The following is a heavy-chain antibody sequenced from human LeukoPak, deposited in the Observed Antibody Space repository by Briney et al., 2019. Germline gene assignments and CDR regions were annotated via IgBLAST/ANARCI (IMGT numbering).Heavy chain of an antibody. CDR1: GGTFSSYA. CDR3: AKIGPVSGTVDY. V-gene: IGHV1-69*13. D-gene: IGHD1-26*01. CDR2: IIPIFGTA. J-gene: IGHJ4*02. Sequence: ASVKVPCKASGGTFSSYAISWVRQAPGQGLEWMGGIIPIFGTANYAQKFQGRVTITADESTSTAYMELSSLRSEDTAVYYCAKIGPVSGTVDYWGQGTLVTVSS.